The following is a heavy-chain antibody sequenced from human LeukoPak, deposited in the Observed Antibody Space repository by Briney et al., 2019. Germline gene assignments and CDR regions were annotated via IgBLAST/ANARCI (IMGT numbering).Heavy chain of an antibody. CDR1: GYTFTNYG. D-gene: IGHD6-19*01. CDR3: ARARGSSGWHYYYYGMDV. Sequence: ASVKVSCKASGYTFTNYGITWVRQAPGQRLEWVGWISPYSGYTKYGQNFQGRVTMTTDTSTNTAYMDLRSLRSDDTAVYYCARARGSSGWHYYYYGMDVWGQGTTVTVSS. J-gene: IGHJ6*02. CDR2: ISPYSGYT. V-gene: IGHV1-18*01.